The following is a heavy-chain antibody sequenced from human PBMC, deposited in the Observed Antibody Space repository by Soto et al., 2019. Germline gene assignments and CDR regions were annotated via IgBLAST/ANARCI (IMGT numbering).Heavy chain of an antibody. D-gene: IGHD3-16*01. Sequence: PGGSLRLSCLASGFPFSNFDMNWVRQAPGKGLGWISYISSSGTTVHYADSVKGRFTISRDNAKNSLYLQMSSLRAEDTSLYYCASQQAVWPYSWFDPWGQGTLVTVSS. CDR3: ASQQAVWPYSWFDP. V-gene: IGHV3-48*03. CDR1: GFPFSNFD. J-gene: IGHJ5*02. CDR2: ISSSGTTV.